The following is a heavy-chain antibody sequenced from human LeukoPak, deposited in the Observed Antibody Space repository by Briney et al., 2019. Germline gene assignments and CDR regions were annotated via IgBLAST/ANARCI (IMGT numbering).Heavy chain of an antibody. Sequence: SGTLSLTCAVYGGSFSGYYWSWIRQPPEKGLEWIGEINHSGSTNYNPSLKSRVTISVDTSKNQFSLKLSSVTAADTAVYYCARRPTYGSGSYNYWGQGTLVTVSS. CDR2: INHSGST. V-gene: IGHV4-34*01. CDR3: ARRPTYGSGSYNY. CDR1: GGSFSGYY. D-gene: IGHD3-10*01. J-gene: IGHJ4*02.